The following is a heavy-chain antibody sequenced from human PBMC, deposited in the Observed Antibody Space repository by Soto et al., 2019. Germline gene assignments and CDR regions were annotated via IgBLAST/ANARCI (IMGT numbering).Heavy chain of an antibody. J-gene: IGHJ5*02. CDR3: ARGGYDILTQTDNWFGP. Sequence: QVQLVQSGAEVKKPGASVKVSCKASGYTFTGYYMHWVRQAPGQGLEWMGWINPNSGGTNYAQKFQGRVTMTRDTAISTAYMELSRLRSDDTAVYYCARGGYDILTQTDNWFGPWGQGTLVTVSS. D-gene: IGHD3-9*01. V-gene: IGHV1-2*02. CDR2: INPNSGGT. CDR1: GYTFTGYY.